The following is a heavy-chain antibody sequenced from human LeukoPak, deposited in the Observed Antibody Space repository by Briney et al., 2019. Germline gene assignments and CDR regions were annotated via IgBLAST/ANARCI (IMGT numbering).Heavy chain of an antibody. CDR3: ARQQQLVHFWFDP. Sequence: SETLSLTCAVYGGSFSGYYWSWIRQPPGKGLEWIGEINHSGSTNYNPSLKSRVTISVDTSKNQFSLKLSSVTAADTAVYYCARQQQLVHFWFDPWGQGTLVTVSS. V-gene: IGHV4-34*01. J-gene: IGHJ5*02. CDR1: GGSFSGYY. CDR2: INHSGST. D-gene: IGHD6-13*01.